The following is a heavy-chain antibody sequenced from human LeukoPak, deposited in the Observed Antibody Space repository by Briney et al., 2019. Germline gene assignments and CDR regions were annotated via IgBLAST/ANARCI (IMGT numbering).Heavy chain of an antibody. CDR2: IYYSGST. D-gene: IGHD5-18*01. CDR3: ARDVDTAMVPDY. CDR1: GFTFSSYE. Sequence: PGGSLRLSCAASGFTFSSYEMNWVRQPPGKGLEWIGSIYYSGSTYYNPSLKSRVTISVDTSKNQFSLKLSSVTAADTAVYYCARDVDTAMVPDYWGQGTLVTVSS. J-gene: IGHJ4*02. V-gene: IGHV4-39*01.